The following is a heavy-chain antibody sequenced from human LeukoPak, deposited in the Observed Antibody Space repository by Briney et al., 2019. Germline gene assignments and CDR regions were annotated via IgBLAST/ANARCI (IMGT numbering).Heavy chain of an antibody. CDR3: ATDRKAGTWDPRFNY. CDR2: IRLDDSEK. Sequence: GGSLRLSCSASGFTFSDYWMMWVRQAPGKGLEWVGNIRLDDSEKNYVDSVKGQFTISRDNAKFSLFLQMNSLRAEDTAIYYCATDRKAGTWDPRFNYWGQGTLVTVSS. D-gene: IGHD1-7*01. CDR1: GFTFSDYW. J-gene: IGHJ4*02. V-gene: IGHV3-7*01.